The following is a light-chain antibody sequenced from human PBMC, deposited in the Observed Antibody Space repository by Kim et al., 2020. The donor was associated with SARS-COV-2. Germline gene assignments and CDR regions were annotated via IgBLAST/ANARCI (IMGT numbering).Light chain of an antibody. CDR1: QSISIY. V-gene: IGKV1-39*01. CDR3: QQTYSTPYT. CDR2: AAS. Sequence: SASVGDRVTITCRASQSISIYLNWYQQKPGKAPKLIIYAASSLQSGVPSRFSGSGSGTDFTLTISSLQPEDFATYYCQQTYSTPYTFGQETKLEI. J-gene: IGKJ2*01.